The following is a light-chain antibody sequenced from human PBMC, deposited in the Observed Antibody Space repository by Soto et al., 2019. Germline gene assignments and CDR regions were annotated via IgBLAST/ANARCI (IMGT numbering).Light chain of an antibody. CDR2: DAS. Sequence: DIQMTQSPSTLSASVGDRVTVTCRASQSISRWLAWYQQKPGKAPRFLIYDASSLESGVPSRFSGSGSGTEFTLTISSLEPEDFAVYYCQQRSNWHRITFGQGTRLEIK. V-gene: IGKV1-5*01. CDR3: QQRSNWHRIT. CDR1: QSISRW. J-gene: IGKJ5*01.